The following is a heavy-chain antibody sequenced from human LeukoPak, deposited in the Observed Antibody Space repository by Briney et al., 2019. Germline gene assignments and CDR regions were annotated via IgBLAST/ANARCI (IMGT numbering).Heavy chain of an antibody. Sequence: SETLSLTCTVSGGSISSSSYYWGWIRQPPGKGLEWIGSIYYSGSTYYNPSLKSRVTISVDTSKNQFSLKLSSVTAADTAVYYCASPPLYYGADEAFDIWGQGTMVTVSS. CDR2: IYYSGST. D-gene: IGHD4-17*01. CDR1: GGSISSSSYY. CDR3: ASPPLYYGADEAFDI. J-gene: IGHJ3*02. V-gene: IGHV4-39*07.